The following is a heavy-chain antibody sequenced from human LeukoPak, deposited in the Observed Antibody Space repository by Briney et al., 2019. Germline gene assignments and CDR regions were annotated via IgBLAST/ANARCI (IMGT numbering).Heavy chain of an antibody. V-gene: IGHV4-59*01. Sequence: PSETLSLTCTVSGGSISSYYWSWIRQPPGKGLEWIGYIHYSGSTNYNPSLKSRVTISVDTSKNQFSLKLSSVTAADTAVYYCARAVVSATGPFDYWSQGTLVTVSS. D-gene: IGHD2-15*01. J-gene: IGHJ4*02. CDR1: GGSISSYY. CDR2: IHYSGST. CDR3: ARAVVSATGPFDY.